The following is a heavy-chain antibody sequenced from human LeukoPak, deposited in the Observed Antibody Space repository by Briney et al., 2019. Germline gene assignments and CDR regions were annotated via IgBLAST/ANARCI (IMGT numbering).Heavy chain of an antibody. CDR3: ARMGTLNWFDP. J-gene: IGHJ5*02. V-gene: IGHV3-21*01. D-gene: IGHD7-27*01. CDR2: ISSSSSYI. CDR1: GFTFSSYG. Sequence: GGSLRLSCAASGFTFSSYGMHWVRQAPGKGLEWVSSISSSSSYIDYADSVKGRFTISRDNAKNSLYLQMNSLRAEDTAVYYCARMGTLNWFDPWGQGTLVSVSS.